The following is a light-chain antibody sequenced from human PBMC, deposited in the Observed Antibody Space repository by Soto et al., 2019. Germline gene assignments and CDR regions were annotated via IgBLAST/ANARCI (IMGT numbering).Light chain of an antibody. J-gene: IGKJ1*01. CDR1: QSISSW. CDR2: DAS. Sequence: DIQMTQSPSTLSASVGDRVTITCRASQSISSWLAWYQQKPGKAPKLLIYDASSLESGVPSRFSGSGSGTEFTLTISSLQPDDFATYYCQQYNSIQRTFGQGTKVDI. CDR3: QQYNSIQRT. V-gene: IGKV1-5*01.